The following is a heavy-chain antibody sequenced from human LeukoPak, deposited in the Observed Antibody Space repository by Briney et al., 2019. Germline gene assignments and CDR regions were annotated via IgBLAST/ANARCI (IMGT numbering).Heavy chain of an antibody. V-gene: IGHV1-8*01. D-gene: IGHD2-15*01. CDR1: GYTFTSYD. Sequence: GASVKVSCKASGYTFTSYDINWVRQATGQGLEWMGWMNPKSGNTGYAQKFQGRVTMTRNTSISTAYMELSSLRSEDTAVYYCARGRVVVAATPVAYYYGMDVWGQGTTVTVSS. J-gene: IGHJ6*02. CDR2: MNPKSGNT. CDR3: ARGRVVVAATPVAYYYGMDV.